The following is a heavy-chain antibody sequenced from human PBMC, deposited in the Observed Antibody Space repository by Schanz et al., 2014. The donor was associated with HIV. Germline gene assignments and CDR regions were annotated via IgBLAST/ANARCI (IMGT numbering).Heavy chain of an antibody. CDR2: ISSNSAYI. CDR3: ASGVRGHYYYYAMDV. V-gene: IGHV3-21*01. J-gene: IGHJ6*02. Sequence: EVQLVETGGGLIQPGGSLRLSCAASGFSFSYYGMNWVRQAPGKGLEWVSSISSNSAYIYYADSLKGRFTISRDNANNSLYLQMNSLRAEDTAVYYCASGVRGHYYYYAMDVWGQGTTVTVSS. CDR1: GFSFSYYG. D-gene: IGHD3-16*01.